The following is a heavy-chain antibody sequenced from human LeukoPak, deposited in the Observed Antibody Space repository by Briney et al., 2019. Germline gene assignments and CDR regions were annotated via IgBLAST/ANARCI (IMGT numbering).Heavy chain of an antibody. J-gene: IGHJ4*02. CDR3: ARLLDGWATIDY. CDR2: VYSSGAT. CDR1: GGSISGHY. V-gene: IGHV4-59*11. D-gene: IGHD6-19*01. Sequence: PSETLSLTCTVSGGSISGHYWTWIRQPPGKELEYIGNVYSSGATKYNPSLESRVSMSVDTSKNQYSLKLTSVTAADTAVYFCARLLDGWATIDYWGQGTLVTVSS.